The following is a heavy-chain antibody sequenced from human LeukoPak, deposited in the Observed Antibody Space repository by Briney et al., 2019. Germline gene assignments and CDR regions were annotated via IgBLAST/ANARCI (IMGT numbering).Heavy chain of an antibody. J-gene: IGHJ4*02. CDR1: GYTFTGYY. CDR3: ARGSGIAAAGTPLWYS. D-gene: IGHD6-13*01. CDR2: INPNSGGT. Sequence: ASVKVSCKASGYTFTGYYMHWVRQAPGQGLEWMGWINPNSGGTNYAQKFQGWVTMTRDTSISTAYMELSRLRSDDTAVYYCARGSGIAAAGTPLWYSWGQGTLVTVSS. V-gene: IGHV1-2*04.